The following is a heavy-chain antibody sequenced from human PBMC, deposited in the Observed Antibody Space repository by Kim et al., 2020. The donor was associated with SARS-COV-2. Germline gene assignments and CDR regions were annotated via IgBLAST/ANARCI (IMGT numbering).Heavy chain of an antibody. D-gene: IGHD6-19*01. Sequence: ASVKVSCKASGYTFTSYGISWVRQAPGQGLEWMGWISAYNGNTNYAQKLQGRVTMTTDTSTSTAYMELRSLRSDDTAVYYCARVSIAVAGTGWFDPWGQGTLVTVSS. CDR1: GYTFTSYG. J-gene: IGHJ5*02. V-gene: IGHV1-18*01. CDR2: ISAYNGNT. CDR3: ARVSIAVAGTGWFDP.